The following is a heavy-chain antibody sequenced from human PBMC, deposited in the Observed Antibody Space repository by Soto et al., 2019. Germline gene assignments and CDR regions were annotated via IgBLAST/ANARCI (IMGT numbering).Heavy chain of an antibody. V-gene: IGHV1-18*01. CDR3: TRSCSSWNFREFDY. CDR2: ISVYNGNT. J-gene: IGHJ4*02. Sequence: GASVKVSCKASDYTFTSYGIIWVRQAPAQVLDWIGWISVYNGNTNYAQKFRGRVTMTTDISTTTANMEMRGLRSGETAVYYCTRSCSSWNFREFDYWGQGTLVTVSS. CDR1: DYTFTSYG. D-gene: IGHD6-13*01.